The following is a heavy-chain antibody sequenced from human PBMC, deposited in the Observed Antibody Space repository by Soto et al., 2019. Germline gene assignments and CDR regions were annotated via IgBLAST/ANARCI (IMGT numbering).Heavy chain of an antibody. Sequence: QVQLQESGPKLVKPSQTLSLTCSVSGGSISTVGHYWTWIRQPPGNGLEWIGSIYHTGSTYYSKSLRSRLTMSVDTSKSQFSLRLSSGTAADTAVYYWARATGTLRSRNCDYWGQGSLVTVSS. D-gene: IGHD1-1*01. CDR2: IYHTGST. CDR1: GGSISTVGHY. V-gene: IGHV4-31*03. CDR3: ARATGTLRSRNCDY. J-gene: IGHJ4*02.